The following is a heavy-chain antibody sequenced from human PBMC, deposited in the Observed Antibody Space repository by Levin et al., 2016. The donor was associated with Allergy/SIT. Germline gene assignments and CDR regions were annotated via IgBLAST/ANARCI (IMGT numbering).Heavy chain of an antibody. CDR3: ARVRGSYSLDY. CDR2: IKQDGSEK. J-gene: IGHJ4*02. Sequence: GLEWVANIKQDGSEKYYVDSVKGRFTISRDNAKNSLYLQMNSLRVEDTAMYYCARVRGSYSLDYWGQGTLVTVSS. V-gene: IGHV3-7*01. D-gene: IGHD1-26*01.